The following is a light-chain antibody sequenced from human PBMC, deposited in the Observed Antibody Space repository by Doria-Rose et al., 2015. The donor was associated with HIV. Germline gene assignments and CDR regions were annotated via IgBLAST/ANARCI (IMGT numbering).Light chain of an antibody. CDR2: EVS. Sequence: QSALIQPASVSGSPGQSITISCTGTSSDVGSYNLVSWYQQYPGKALKLMIFEVSKRPSGISNRFSGSKSGNTASLTISGLQAEDEADYYCYSYVGSSTVVFGGGTKLTVL. CDR3: YSYVGSSTVV. CDR1: SSDVGSYNL. V-gene: IGLV2-23*02. J-gene: IGLJ3*02.